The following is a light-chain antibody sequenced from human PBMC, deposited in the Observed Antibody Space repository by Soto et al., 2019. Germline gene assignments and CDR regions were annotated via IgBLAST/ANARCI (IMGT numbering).Light chain of an antibody. CDR2: AAS. J-gene: IGKJ2*01. V-gene: IGKV1-39*01. Sequence: DIQMTQSPSSLSASVGDRVTITCRASQSITNYLNWYQQKPGKAPELLIYAASTLQSGVPSRFSGSGSGTDFTLTISSLQPEDFATYYCQHSYSTPYTFGQGTKLEIK. CDR1: QSITNY. CDR3: QHSYSTPYT.